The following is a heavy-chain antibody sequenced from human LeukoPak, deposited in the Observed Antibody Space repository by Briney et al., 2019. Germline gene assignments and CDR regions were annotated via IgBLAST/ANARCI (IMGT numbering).Heavy chain of an antibody. CDR1: EFSFSRYA. J-gene: IGHJ5*02. Sequence: GGSLRLSCVASEFSFSRYAMHWLRQPPGKGLEWVALIAVDGTDEFYAESVRGRFTVSRDDSNNMLYLQMTSLRTDDTSVYFCARERQSRASCFDLWGQGTLATVSS. V-gene: IGHV3-30*04. CDR3: ARERQSRASCFDL. CDR2: IAVDGTDE.